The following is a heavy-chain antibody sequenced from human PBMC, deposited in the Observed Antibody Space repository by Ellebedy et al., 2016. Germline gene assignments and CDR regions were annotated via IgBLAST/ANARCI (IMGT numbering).Heavy chain of an antibody. CDR3: ARRRYYDSLGYLATFDI. Sequence: GESLKISCQGSGYTFTSFWIGWVRQMPGKGLEWMGIIFPGDSDTRYSPSFQGQVTISVDKSISTAYLQWSSLKASDTAMYYCARRRYYDSLGYLATFDIWGQGTRVTVSS. CDR1: GYTFTSFW. CDR2: IFPGDSDT. V-gene: IGHV5-51*01. J-gene: IGHJ3*02. D-gene: IGHD3-22*01.